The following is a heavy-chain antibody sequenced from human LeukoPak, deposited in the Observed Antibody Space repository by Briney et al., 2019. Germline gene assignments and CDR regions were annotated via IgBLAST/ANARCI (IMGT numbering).Heavy chain of an antibody. Sequence: GGSLRLSCAASGFTFSSYSMNWVRQAPGKGLDWVSSISSSSSYIYYADSVKGRFTISRDNAKNSLYLQMNSLRAEDTAVYYCAREDYGTTSPYFDYWGQGTLVTVSS. CDR3: AREDYGTTSPYFDY. J-gene: IGHJ4*02. CDR2: ISSSSSYI. V-gene: IGHV3-21*01. CDR1: GFTFSSYS. D-gene: IGHD1-7*01.